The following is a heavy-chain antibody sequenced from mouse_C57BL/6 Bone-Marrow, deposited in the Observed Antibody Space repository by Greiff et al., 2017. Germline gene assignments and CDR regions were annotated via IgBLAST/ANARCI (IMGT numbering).Heavy chain of an antibody. J-gene: IGHJ3*01. CDR2: IYPRSGNT. CDR3: ARPEGAALRTWFAY. CDR1: GYTFTSYG. V-gene: IGHV1-81*01. Sequence: VQVVESGAELARPGASVKLSCKASGYTFTSYGISWVKQRTGQGLEWIGEIYPRSGNTYYNEKFKGKATLTADKSSSTAYMELRSLTSEDSAVYFCARPEGAALRTWFAYWGQGTLVTVSA.